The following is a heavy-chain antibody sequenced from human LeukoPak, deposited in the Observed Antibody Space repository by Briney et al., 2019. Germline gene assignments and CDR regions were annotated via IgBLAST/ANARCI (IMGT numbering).Heavy chain of an antibody. CDR3: ARDTDYDSPFFDY. CDR2: IYYSGST. J-gene: IGHJ4*02. D-gene: IGHD3-22*01. V-gene: IGHV4-59*12. CDR1: GGSISSYY. Sequence: PSETLSLTCTVSGGSISSYYWSWIRQPPGKGLEWIGYIYYSGSTNYNPSLKSRVTISVDTSKNQFSLRLSSVTAADTAVYYCARDTDYDSPFFDYWGQGTLVTVSS.